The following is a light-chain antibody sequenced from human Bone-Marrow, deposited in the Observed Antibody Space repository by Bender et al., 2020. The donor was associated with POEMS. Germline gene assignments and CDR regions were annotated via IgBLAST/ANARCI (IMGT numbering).Light chain of an antibody. CDR3: SSWDDSLSGWV. CDR2: DVT. V-gene: IGLV2-23*02. J-gene: IGLJ3*02. CDR1: SSDVGSYNV. Sequence: QSALTQPASVSGSPGQSITISCTGTSSDVGSYNVVSWYQQHPGKAPKLMIYDVTYRPSGVSTRFSGSKSGTSASLAISDIQSEDEGDYYCSSWDDSLSGWVFGGGTKLTVL.